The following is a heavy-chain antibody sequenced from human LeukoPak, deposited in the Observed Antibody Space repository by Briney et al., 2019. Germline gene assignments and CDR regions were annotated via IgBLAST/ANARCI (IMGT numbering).Heavy chain of an antibody. CDR1: GGSVSSGSYY. CDR3: ARGDDYGGILFDY. J-gene: IGHJ4*02. D-gene: IGHD4-23*01. Sequence: PSETLSLTCTVSGGSVSSGSYYWSWIRQPPGKGLEWIGYTYYSGSTNYNPSLKSRVTISVDTSKNQFSLKLSSVTAADTAVYYCARGDDYGGILFDYWGQGTLVTVSS. V-gene: IGHV4-61*01. CDR2: TYYSGST.